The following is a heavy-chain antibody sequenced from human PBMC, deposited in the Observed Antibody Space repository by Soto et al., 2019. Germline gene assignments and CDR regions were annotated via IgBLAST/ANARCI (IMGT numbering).Heavy chain of an antibody. CDR2: ISGSGGST. V-gene: IGHV3-23*01. CDR3: AKVGQIVVVTANPQPIDY. Sequence: GGSLRLSCAASGFTFSSYAMSWVRQAPGKGLEWVSAISGSGGSTYYADSVKGRFTISRDNSKNTLYLQMNSLRAEDTAVYYCAKVGQIVVVTANPQPIDYWGQGTLVTVSS. D-gene: IGHD2-21*02. CDR1: GFTFSSYA. J-gene: IGHJ4*02.